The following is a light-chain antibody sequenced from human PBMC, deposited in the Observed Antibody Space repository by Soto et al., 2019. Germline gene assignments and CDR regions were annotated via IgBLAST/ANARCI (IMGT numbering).Light chain of an antibody. Sequence: DIQITQSPSTLSASVGDRVTITCRASQSISSWLAWYQQKPGKAPKLLTYDASSLESGVPSRFSGSGSGAEFTLTISSLQHDDFATYYCQQYNSYSWTFGQGTKVDIK. CDR2: DAS. J-gene: IGKJ1*01. CDR3: QQYNSYSWT. V-gene: IGKV1-5*01. CDR1: QSISSW.